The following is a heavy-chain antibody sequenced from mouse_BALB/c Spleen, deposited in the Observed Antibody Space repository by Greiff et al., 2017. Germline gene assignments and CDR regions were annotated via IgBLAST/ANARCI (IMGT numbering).Heavy chain of an antibody. CDR1: GFTFSSYA. Sequence: EVKLVESGGGLVKPGGSLKLSCAASGFTFSSYAMSWVRQTPEKRLEWVATISSGGSYTYYPDSVKGRFTISRDNAKNTLYLQMSSLRSEDTAMYYCARPDGYYDLAYWGQGTLVTVSA. V-gene: IGHV5-9-3*01. J-gene: IGHJ3*01. CDR3: ARPDGYYDLAY. D-gene: IGHD2-3*01. CDR2: ISSGGSYT.